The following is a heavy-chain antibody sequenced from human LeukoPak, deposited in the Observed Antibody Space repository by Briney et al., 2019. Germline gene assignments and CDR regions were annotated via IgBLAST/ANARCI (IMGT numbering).Heavy chain of an antibody. CDR3: ARVGEEQWLVTGRDYFDY. Sequence: SETLSLTCAVSGGSISSSNWWSWVRQPPGKGLEWIGEIYHSGSTNYNPSLKSRVTISVDKSKNQFSLKLSSVTAADTAVYYCARVGEEQWLVTGRDYFDYWGQGTLVTVSS. J-gene: IGHJ4*02. CDR1: GGSISSSNW. V-gene: IGHV4-4*02. CDR2: IYHSGST. D-gene: IGHD6-19*01.